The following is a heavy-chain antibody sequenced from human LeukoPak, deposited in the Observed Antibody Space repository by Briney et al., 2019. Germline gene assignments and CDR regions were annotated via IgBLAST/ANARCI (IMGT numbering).Heavy chain of an antibody. CDR2: IDQSGST. CDR3: ATRLPTDY. D-gene: IGHD5-12*01. Sequence: SETLSLTCAVYGGSFSDFSWSWIRQRPGRGLEWIGEIDQSGSTTYNPSLKSRVTISVDTSKKQFSLKVASVTAADTAVYYCATRLPTDYWGQGTLVSVSS. CDR1: GGSFSDFS. J-gene: IGHJ4*02. V-gene: IGHV4-34*01.